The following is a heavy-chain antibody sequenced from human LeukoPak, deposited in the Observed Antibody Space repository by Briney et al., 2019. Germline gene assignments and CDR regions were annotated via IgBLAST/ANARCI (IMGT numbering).Heavy chain of an antibody. Sequence: GESLEISCKASGCSFTTYWIGWVRQVPGKGLEWIGIIYPADSTAHYSPSFQGQVTISADKSITTAYLQWSSLKASDTAMYYCARQPVRRDGYKHYFDYWGQGTLVTVSS. CDR3: ARQPVRRDGYKHYFDY. D-gene: IGHD5-24*01. J-gene: IGHJ4*02. CDR2: IYPADSTA. CDR1: GCSFTTYW. V-gene: IGHV5-51*01.